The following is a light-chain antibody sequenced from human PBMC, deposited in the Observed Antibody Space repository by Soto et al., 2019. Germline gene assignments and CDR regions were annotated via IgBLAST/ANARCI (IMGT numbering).Light chain of an antibody. CDR2: DAS. Sequence: DIQMTQSPSFVSASVGDRVTITCRASQSIDNWLAWYQQKPGKAPKLLIYDASTLESGVSSGFSGSGSGTEFTLTISSLRPDDFATYYRQHYDSFPYTFGQGTKLEIK. CDR3: QHYDSFPYT. J-gene: IGKJ2*01. CDR1: QSIDNW. V-gene: IGKV1-5*01.